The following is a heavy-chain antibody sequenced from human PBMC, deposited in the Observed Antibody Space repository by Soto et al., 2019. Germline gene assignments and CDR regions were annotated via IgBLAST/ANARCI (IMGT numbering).Heavy chain of an antibody. CDR2: IHTVGST. CDR1: GLSIGGNP. Sequence: EVQLVESGGGLTQPGGSLRLSCEVTGLSIGGNPMSWVRQAPGQGLEWVASIHTVGSTYYADSVQGRFTISRDNSKNTLFLPINSLRSGETAIYVGARGLKDESWGQGTRVTGSS. V-gene: IGHV3-53*01. CDR3: ARGLKDES. J-gene: IGHJ5*02.